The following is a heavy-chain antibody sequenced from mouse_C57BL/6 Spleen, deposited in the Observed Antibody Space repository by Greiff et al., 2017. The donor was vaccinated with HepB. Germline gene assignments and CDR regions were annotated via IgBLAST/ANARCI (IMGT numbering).Heavy chain of an antibody. Sequence: VQLQQPGAELVRPGSSVKLSCKASGYTFTSYWMDWVKQRPGQGLEWIGNIYPSDSETHYNQKFKDKATLTVDKSSSTAYMQLSSLTSEDSAVYYWARSGTGFLDYWGQGTTLTVSS. CDR1: GYTFTSYW. J-gene: IGHJ2*01. V-gene: IGHV1-61*01. CDR2: IYPSDSET. D-gene: IGHD4-1*01. CDR3: ARSGTGFLDY.